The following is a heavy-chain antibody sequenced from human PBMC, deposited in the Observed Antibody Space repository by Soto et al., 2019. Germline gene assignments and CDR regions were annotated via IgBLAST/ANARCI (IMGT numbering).Heavy chain of an antibody. CDR3: KGNMQEGGALDY. CDR1: GCTFRSHS. J-gene: IGHJ4*02. Sequence: EVQLVESGGGLVQPGGSLRLSCAACGCTFRSHSMNWVRQAPGKGLEWVSYISSSSSTIYYADSVKGRFTISRDNAKNSLYLQMNSLRDEDTAVYYCKGNMQEGGALDYWGQGTLVTVSS. V-gene: IGHV3-48*02. CDR2: ISSSSSTI. D-gene: IGHD1-1*01.